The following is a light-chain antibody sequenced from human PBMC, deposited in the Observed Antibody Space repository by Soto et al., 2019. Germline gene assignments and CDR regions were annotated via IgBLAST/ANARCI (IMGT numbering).Light chain of an antibody. J-gene: IGLJ2*01. CDR2: RNN. Sequence: QSVLTQPPSASGTPGQRVTISCSGSSSNIGSNYVYWYQHLPGTAPKLLIYRNNQRPSGVPDRFSGSKSGTSASLAISGLRSEDEADYYCAAWDDSLSGRVFGGGTTLTVL. CDR3: AAWDDSLSGRV. CDR1: SSNIGSNY. V-gene: IGLV1-47*01.